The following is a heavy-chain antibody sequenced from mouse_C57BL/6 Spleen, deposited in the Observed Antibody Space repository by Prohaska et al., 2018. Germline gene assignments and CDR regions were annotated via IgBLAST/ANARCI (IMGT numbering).Heavy chain of an antibody. CDR3: AREDGYYPY. CDR2: SYPRIGNT. Sequence: HLHHSGAELARPGASVKLSCNASGYTFTSYGISWVKTRTGQGIEWIGESYPRIGNTYYNEKFKGKATLTADKSSSTACRELGSLTSEDSAVYFCAREDGYYPYWGQGTMVTVSA. J-gene: IGHJ3*01. V-gene: IGHV1-81*01. CDR1: GYTFTSYG. D-gene: IGHD2-3*01.